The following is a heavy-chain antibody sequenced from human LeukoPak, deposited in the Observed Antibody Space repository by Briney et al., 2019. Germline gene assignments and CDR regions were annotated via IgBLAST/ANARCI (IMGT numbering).Heavy chain of an antibody. CDR2: INSDGSWT. D-gene: IGHD3-22*01. J-gene: IGHJ4*02. CDR3: ARGNYYDSSGYFTTFYYFDY. V-gene: IGHV3-74*01. Sequence: GKSLRLSCAASGNYWMHWVRQAPGKGLVWVSHINSDGSWTSYADSVKGRFTISKDNAKNTVYLQMNSLRAEDTAVYYCARGNYYDSSGYFTTFYYFDYWGQGTLVTVSS. CDR1: GNYW.